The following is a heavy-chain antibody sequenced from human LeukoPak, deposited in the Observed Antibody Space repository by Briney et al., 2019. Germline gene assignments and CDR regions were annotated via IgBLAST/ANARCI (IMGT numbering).Heavy chain of an antibody. CDR3: ARGLAAAGPYYFDY. CDR2: IYYSGST. V-gene: IGHV4-39*07. Sequence: SQTLSLTCTVSGGSISSGGYYWSWIRQPPGKGLEWIGSIYYSGSTYYNPSLKSRVTISVDTSKNQFSLKLSSVTAADTAVYYCARGLAAAGPYYFDYWGQGTLVTVSS. D-gene: IGHD6-13*01. CDR1: GGSISSGGYY. J-gene: IGHJ4*02.